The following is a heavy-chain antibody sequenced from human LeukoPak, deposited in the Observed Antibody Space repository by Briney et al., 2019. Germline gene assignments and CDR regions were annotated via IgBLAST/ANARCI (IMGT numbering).Heavy chain of an antibody. D-gene: IGHD6-13*01. CDR3: AGGTTPLAAAALGYSQH. CDR2: INPSGGST. V-gene: IGHV1-46*01. CDR1: GYTFTSYY. J-gene: IGHJ1*01. Sequence: ASVKVSCKASGYTFTSYYMHWVRQAPGQGLEWMGIINPSGGSTSYAQKFQGRVTMTRDTSTSTVYMELSSLRSEDTAVYYCAGGTTPLAAAALGYSQHGGQGTRVTAPS.